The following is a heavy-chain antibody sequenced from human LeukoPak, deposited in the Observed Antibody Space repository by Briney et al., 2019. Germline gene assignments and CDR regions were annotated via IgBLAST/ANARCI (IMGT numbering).Heavy chain of an antibody. V-gene: IGHV4-30-4*08. J-gene: IGHJ3*02. CDR1: GGSISSGDYY. D-gene: IGHD2-2*01. CDR3: ARAGYCSSTSCQIVGAFDI. CDR2: IYYSGST. Sequence: PSETLSLTCTVSGGSISSGDYYWSWIRQPPGKGLEWIGYIYYSGSTYYNPSLKSRVTISVDTSKNQFSLKLSSVTAADTAVYYCARAGYCSSTSCQIVGAFDIWGQGTMVTVSS.